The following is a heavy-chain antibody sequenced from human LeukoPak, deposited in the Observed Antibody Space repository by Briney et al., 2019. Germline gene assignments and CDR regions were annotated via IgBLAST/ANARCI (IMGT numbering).Heavy chain of an antibody. CDR1: GFTFSIYA. CDR2: ISYDGRNK. J-gene: IGHJ3*02. Sequence: GSSLRLSCAASGFTFSIYAMDWVRQAPGKGLEWVASISYDGRNKHYSDSVKGRFTISRDNSKNTLYLQMNSLRSEDTAVYYCARVGFVVVTAPDAFDIWGQGTMVTVSS. D-gene: IGHD2-21*02. V-gene: IGHV3-30-3*01. CDR3: ARVGFVVVTAPDAFDI.